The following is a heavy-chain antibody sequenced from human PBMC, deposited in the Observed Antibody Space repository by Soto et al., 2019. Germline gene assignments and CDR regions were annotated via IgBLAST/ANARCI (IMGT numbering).Heavy chain of an antibody. CDR1: GVSIHNSHSF. J-gene: IGHJ4*02. V-gene: IGHV4-39*01. CDR2: VYYSGGA. CDR3: GRVVEGATRHTDLDY. D-gene: IGHD2-21*01. Sequence: SETLSLTCTVSGVSIHNSHSFWGWIRQPPGKGLEFIGTVYYSGGAHYNSSLKSRVTISVDTANNQVSLRMRSLTAADTAVYYCGRVVEGATRHTDLDYWGQGALVTVS.